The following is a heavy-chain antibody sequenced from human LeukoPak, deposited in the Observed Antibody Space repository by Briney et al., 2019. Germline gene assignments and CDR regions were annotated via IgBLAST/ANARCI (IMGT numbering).Heavy chain of an antibody. CDR3: AGDYCSDGSCYGY. V-gene: IGHV4-38-2*02. CDR2: IYHSGST. D-gene: IGHD2-15*01. Sequence: SETLSLTCAVSGYFISSGYYWGWIRQPPGKGLEWIVSIYHSGSTYSNQSLKSRVTISVDTSKNQFSLKLSSVTAADTAVSYCAGDYCSDGSCYGYWGQGTLVTVSS. J-gene: IGHJ4*02. CDR1: GYFISSGYY.